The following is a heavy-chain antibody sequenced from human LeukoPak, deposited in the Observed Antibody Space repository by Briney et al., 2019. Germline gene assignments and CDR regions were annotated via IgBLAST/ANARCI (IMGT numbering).Heavy chain of an antibody. V-gene: IGHV1-18*01. CDR1: GYTFTSYG. Sequence: ASVKVSCKASGYTFTSYGISWVRQAPGQGLEWMGWISAYNGNTNYAQKLQGRVTMTTDTSTSTAYMELSSLRSEDTAVYYCARGVYYDSSGSLYWFDPWGQGTLVTVSS. CDR2: ISAYNGNT. J-gene: IGHJ5*02. D-gene: IGHD3-22*01. CDR3: ARGVYYDSSGSLYWFDP.